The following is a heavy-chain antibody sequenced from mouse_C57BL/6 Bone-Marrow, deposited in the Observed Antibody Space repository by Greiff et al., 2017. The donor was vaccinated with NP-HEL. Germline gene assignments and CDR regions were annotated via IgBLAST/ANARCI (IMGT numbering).Heavy chain of an antibody. D-gene: IGHD2-2*01. Sequence: VQLQQSGAELARPGASVKLSCKASGYTFTSYGISWVKQRTGQGLEWIGEIYPRSGNTYYNEKFKGKATLTADKSSSTANMELRSLTSEDSAVYFCARGDGYDGFAYWGQGTLVTVSA. CDR1: GYTFTSYG. CDR3: ARGDGYDGFAY. CDR2: IYPRSGNT. J-gene: IGHJ3*01. V-gene: IGHV1-81*01.